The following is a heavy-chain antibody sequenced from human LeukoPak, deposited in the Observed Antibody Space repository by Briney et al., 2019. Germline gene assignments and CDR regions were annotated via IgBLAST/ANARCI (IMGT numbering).Heavy chain of an antibody. J-gene: IGHJ4*02. CDR3: AKEVLWFGELPSAGFDY. CDR1: GFTFSSYG. D-gene: IGHD3-10*01. Sequence: GGSLRLSCAASGFTFSSYGMHWVRQAPGKGLEWVAVISYDGSNKYYADSVKGRFTISRDNSKNTLYLQMNSLRAEDTAVYYCAKEVLWFGELPSAGFDYWSQGTLVTVSS. CDR2: ISYDGSNK. V-gene: IGHV3-30*18.